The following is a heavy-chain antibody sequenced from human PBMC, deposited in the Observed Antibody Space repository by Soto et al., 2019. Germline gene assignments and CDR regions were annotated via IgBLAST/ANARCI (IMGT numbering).Heavy chain of an antibody. J-gene: IGHJ4*02. CDR3: ARDLASFSGELSLGY. V-gene: IGHV3-20*01. Sequence: GGSLRLSCAASGFTFDDYGMSWVRQAPGKGLEWVSGINWNGGSTGYADSVKGRFTISRDNAKNSLYLQMNSLRAEDTALYLGARDLASFSGELSLGYWGQGTLVTVSS. CDR2: INWNGGST. D-gene: IGHD1-26*01. CDR1: GFTFDDYG.